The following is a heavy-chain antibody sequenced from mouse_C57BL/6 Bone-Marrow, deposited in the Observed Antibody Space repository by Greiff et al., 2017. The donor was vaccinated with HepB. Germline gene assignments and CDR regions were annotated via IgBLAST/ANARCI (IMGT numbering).Heavy chain of an antibody. CDR1: GYTFTSYW. J-gene: IGHJ2*01. V-gene: IGHV1-52*01. D-gene: IGHD3-3*01. CDR2: IDPSDSET. Sequence: VQLQQPGAELVRPGSSVKLSCKASGYTFTSYWMHWVKQRPIQGLEWIGNIDPSDSETHYNQKFKDKATLTVDKSSSTAYMQLSSLTSEDSAVYYCARFGGDRGGDYWGQGTTLTVSS. CDR3: ARFGGDRGGDY.